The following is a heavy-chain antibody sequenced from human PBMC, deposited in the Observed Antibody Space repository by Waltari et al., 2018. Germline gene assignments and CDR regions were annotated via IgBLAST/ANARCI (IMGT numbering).Heavy chain of an antibody. CDR3: ARDEGFGQFNFDY. V-gene: IGHV4-59*11. CDR1: GASISSHH. D-gene: IGHD3-10*01. CDR2: FYYSGSA. Sequence: QVQLQESGPGLVKPSETLSLACTVSGASISSHHWSWIRQPPGKGLEWIGYFYYSGSANYNPSLKSRVTISVDTSKNQFSLKLSSVTAADTAVYYCARDEGFGQFNFDYWGQGILVTVSS. J-gene: IGHJ4*02.